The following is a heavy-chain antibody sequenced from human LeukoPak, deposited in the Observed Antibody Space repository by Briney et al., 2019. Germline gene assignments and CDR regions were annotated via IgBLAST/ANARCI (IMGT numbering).Heavy chain of an antibody. CDR1: GFTFSSYS. V-gene: IGHV3-21*01. CDR2: ISSSSSYI. CDR3: ARVRGGGVVVPAASFDY. D-gene: IGHD2-2*01. Sequence: PGGSLRLSCAASGFTFSSYSMNWVRQAPGKGLEWVSSISSSSSYIYYADSVKGRFTISRDNAKNSLYLQMNSLRAEDTAVYYCARVRGGGVVVPAASFDYWGQGTLVTVSS. J-gene: IGHJ4*02.